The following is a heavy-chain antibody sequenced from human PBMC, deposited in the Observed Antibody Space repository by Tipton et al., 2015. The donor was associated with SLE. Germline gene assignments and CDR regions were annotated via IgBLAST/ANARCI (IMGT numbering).Heavy chain of an antibody. CDR2: ISPYNGNT. CDR3: GRGSFGLTPFDS. Sequence: QLVQSGAEVRMPGASVKVSCKASGYTFTSYGISWVRQAPGQGLEWMGWISPYNGNTDYAQKLQGRVTMTTDTSTSTAYMELRSLRSDDTAVYYCGRGSFGLTPFDSWGQGTLLTVSS. CDR1: GYTFTSYG. D-gene: IGHD3-10*01. J-gene: IGHJ4*02. V-gene: IGHV1-18*01.